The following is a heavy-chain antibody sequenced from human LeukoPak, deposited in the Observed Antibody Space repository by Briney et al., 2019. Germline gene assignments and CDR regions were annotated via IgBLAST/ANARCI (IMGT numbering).Heavy chain of an antibody. CDR3: ITGPF. V-gene: IGHV3-30-3*01. CDR2: ISYDGSNK. Sequence: GGSLRLSCAASGFTFSSYAMHWVRQAPGKGLEWVAVISYDGSNKYYADSVKGRFTISRDNSKNTLYLQMNSLRAEDTAVYYCITGPFWGQGTTVTVSS. J-gene: IGHJ6*02. CDR1: GFTFSSYA.